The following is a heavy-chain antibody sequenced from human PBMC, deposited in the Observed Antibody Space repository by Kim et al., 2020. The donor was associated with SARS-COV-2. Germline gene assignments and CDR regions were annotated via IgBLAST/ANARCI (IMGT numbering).Heavy chain of an antibody. V-gene: IGHV3-74*01. D-gene: IGHD1-26*01. J-gene: IGHJ4*02. CDR3: ARDGYIVGAHYYFYY. CDR2: INSDGSST. CDR1: GFTFSSYS. Sequence: GGSLRLSCAASGFTFSSYSMHWVRQAPGKGLVWVSRINSDGSSTSYADSVKGRFTISRDNAKNTLYLQMNSLRAEDTAVYYCARDGYIVGAHYYFYYWGQGTLVTVSS.